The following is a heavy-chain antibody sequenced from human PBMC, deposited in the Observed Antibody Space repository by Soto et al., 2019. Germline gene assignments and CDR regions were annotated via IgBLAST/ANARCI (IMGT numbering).Heavy chain of an antibody. J-gene: IGHJ4*02. V-gene: IGHV3-74*01. CDR1: GFTFSNYW. CDR2: IDHDGPT. CDR3: VRDSHGDY. Sequence: EVQLVESGGGLVQPGGSLRLSCAGSGFTFSNYWMHWVRQAPGKGLEWVSRIDHDGPTDYADSVRGRFTISRYKAENTLSLQMNSLRPEDRAVYYCVRDSHGDYWGQGTLVTVSS.